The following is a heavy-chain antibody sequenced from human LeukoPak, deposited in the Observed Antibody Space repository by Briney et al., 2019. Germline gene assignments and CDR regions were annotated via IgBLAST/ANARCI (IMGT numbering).Heavy chain of an antibody. CDR1: GLTFSNYA. V-gene: IGHV3-23*01. D-gene: IGHD2-2*01. Sequence: GRSLRLSCAASGLTFSNYAMSWARHASGKGLEGVSAISGSGDTTFYTEAVKGRFTISRDNSKNSLYLQLNSLRAEDTAIYYCAKDSVVVPGLVNYFDYWGQGTLVTVSS. J-gene: IGHJ4*02. CDR3: AKDSVVVPGLVNYFDY. CDR2: ISGSGDTT.